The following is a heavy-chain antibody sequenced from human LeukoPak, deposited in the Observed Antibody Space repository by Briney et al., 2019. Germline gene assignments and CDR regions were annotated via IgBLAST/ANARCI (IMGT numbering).Heavy chain of an antibody. V-gene: IGHV3-72*01. CDR1: GFSISDHY. J-gene: IGHJ4*02. CDR2: VRNKPNGYTT. D-gene: IGHD4-17*01. CDR3: TRVRHGDYFDY. Sequence: GGSLRLSCAASGFSISDHYMDWVRQAPGKGLEWVGRVRNKPNGYTTDYGTSVKGRFTISRDDSNNSLYLQINSLTGEDTAVYYCTRVRHGDYFDYWGQGAQVSVSS.